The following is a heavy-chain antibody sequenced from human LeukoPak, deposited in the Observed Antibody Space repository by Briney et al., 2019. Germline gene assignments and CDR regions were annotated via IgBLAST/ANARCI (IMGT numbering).Heavy chain of an antibody. CDR1: GFTFSSYA. D-gene: IGHD3-3*01. CDR3: ARDREFITIFGVVINRKDYYYYYGMDV. V-gene: IGHV3-30-3*01. J-gene: IGHJ6*02. Sequence: GGSLRLSCAASGFTFSSYAMHWVRQAPGKGLEWVAVISYDGSNKYYADSVKGRFTISRDNSKNTLYLQMNSLRAEDTAVYYCARDREFITIFGVVINRKDYYYYYGMDVWGQGTTVTVSS. CDR2: ISYDGSNK.